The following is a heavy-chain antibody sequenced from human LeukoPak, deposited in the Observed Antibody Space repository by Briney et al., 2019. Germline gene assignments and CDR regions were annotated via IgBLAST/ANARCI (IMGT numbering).Heavy chain of an antibody. Sequence: GASVKVTCKASGYTFTGYYMHWVRQAPGQGLEWMGRINPSSGGTNYAQKFQGRVTMTRDTSISTAYMELSRLRSDDTAVYYCASMTSSGWSSNWFDPWGQGTLVTVSS. J-gene: IGHJ5*02. CDR1: GYTFTGYY. CDR3: ASMTSSGWSSNWFDP. D-gene: IGHD6-19*01. V-gene: IGHV1-2*06. CDR2: INPSSGGT.